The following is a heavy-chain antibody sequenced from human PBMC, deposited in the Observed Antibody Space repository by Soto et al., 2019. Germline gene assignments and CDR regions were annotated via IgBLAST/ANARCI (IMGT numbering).Heavy chain of an antibody. Sequence: GGSLRLSCAASGFTFSSYGMHWVRQAPGKGLEWVAVIWYDGSNKYYADSVKGRFTISRDNSKNTLYLQMNSLRAEDTAVYYCARDPGPAAGTLYYYGMDVWGQGTTVTVSS. V-gene: IGHV3-33*01. D-gene: IGHD6-13*01. CDR3: ARDPGPAAGTLYYYGMDV. J-gene: IGHJ6*02. CDR2: IWYDGSNK. CDR1: GFTFSSYG.